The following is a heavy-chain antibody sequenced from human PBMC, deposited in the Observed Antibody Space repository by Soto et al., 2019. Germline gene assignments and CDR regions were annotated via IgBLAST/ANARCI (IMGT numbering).Heavy chain of an antibody. Sequence: GGSLRLSCAASGFTFSSYGMHWVRQAPGKGLEWVAVISYDGSNKYYADSVKGRFTISRDNSKNTLYLQMNSLRAEDTAVYYCAKDLYSSGWYRYYYYGMDVWGQGTTVTVSS. J-gene: IGHJ6*02. CDR1: GFTFSSYG. CDR3: AKDLYSSGWYRYYYYGMDV. V-gene: IGHV3-30*18. CDR2: ISYDGSNK. D-gene: IGHD6-19*01.